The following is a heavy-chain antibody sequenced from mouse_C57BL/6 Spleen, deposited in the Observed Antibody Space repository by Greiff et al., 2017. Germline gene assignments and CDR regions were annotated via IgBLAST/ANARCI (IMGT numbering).Heavy chain of an antibody. Sequence: VQLQQSGAELVRPGASVTLSCKASGYTFTDYEMHWVKQTPVHGLEWIGAIDPETGGTAYNQKFKGKAILTADKSSSTAYMELRSLTSEDSAVYYCKGYDRDYYAMDYWGQGTSVTVSS. CDR3: KGYDRDYYAMDY. CDR1: GYTFTDYE. V-gene: IGHV1-15*01. J-gene: IGHJ4*01. CDR2: IDPETGGT. D-gene: IGHD2-2*01.